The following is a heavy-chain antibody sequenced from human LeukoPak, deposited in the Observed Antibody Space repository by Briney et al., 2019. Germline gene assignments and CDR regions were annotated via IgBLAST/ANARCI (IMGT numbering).Heavy chain of an antibody. CDR1: GFTFSTYA. J-gene: IGHJ4*02. CDR3: AKGSIVATTNFDY. Sequence: GGSLRLSCAAPGFTFSTYAMSWVRQAPGKGLEWVSTFSGRNSNTYYSDSVKGRFTISRDISKNTLYLQMNSLRAEDTAVYYCAKGSIVATTNFDYWGQGTLVTVSS. CDR2: FSGRNSNT. V-gene: IGHV3-23*01. D-gene: IGHD5-12*01.